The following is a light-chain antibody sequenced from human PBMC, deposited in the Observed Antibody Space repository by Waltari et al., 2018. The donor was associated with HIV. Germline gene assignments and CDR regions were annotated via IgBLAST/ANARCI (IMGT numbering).Light chain of an antibody. V-gene: IGLV1-47*01. J-gene: IGLJ3*02. Sequence: QSVLTQPPPASGTPGQRVTISCSGSSSNIGSSYIYWYQQLPGPAPKLLIYGNNQRPSGVPDRFSGSKSGTSASLAISGLRSEDEADYYCAAWDDSLSGRVFGGGTKLTVL. CDR1: SSNIGSSY. CDR2: GNN. CDR3: AAWDDSLSGRV.